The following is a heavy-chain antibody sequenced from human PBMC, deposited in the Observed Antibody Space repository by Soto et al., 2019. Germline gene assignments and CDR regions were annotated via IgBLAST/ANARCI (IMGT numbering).Heavy chain of an antibody. D-gene: IGHD6-6*01. CDR2: INPNSGGT. CDR1: GYTFTGYY. V-gene: IGHV1-2*02. CDR3: ARERPRGSIAAHAGKTRLQYFQH. J-gene: IGHJ1*01. Sequence: ASVKVSCKASGYTFTGYYMHWVRQAPGQGLEWMGWINPNSGGTNYAQKFQGRVTMTRDTSISTAYMELSRLRSDDTAVYYCARERPRGSIAAHAGKTRLQYFQHWGQGTLVTVSS.